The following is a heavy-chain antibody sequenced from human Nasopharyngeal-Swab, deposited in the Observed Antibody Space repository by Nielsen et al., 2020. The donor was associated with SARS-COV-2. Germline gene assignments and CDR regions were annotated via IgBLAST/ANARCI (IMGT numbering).Heavy chain of an antibody. Sequence: ASVKVSCKASGYTFTSYAMNWVRQAPGQGLEWMGWINTHTGNPTYAQGFAGRFVFSLDTSVSTAYLQISSLKAEDTAVYYCARDHPTQPGDTAMDNSDYWGQGTLVTVSS. CDR2: INTHTGNP. CDR3: ARDHPTQPGDTAMDNSDY. D-gene: IGHD5-18*01. J-gene: IGHJ4*02. V-gene: IGHV7-4-1*02. CDR1: GYTFTSYA.